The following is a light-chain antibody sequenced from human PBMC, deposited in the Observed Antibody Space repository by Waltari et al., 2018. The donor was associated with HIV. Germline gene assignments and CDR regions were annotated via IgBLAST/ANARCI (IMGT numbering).Light chain of an antibody. Sequence: SYELTQPPSVSVSPGQTARITCSGDALPQQNAYWYQQKQGQAPVLVIYKDTERPSGIPERFSGASSGTTVTLTISGVQAEDEASYYCQSTHSRGTYVVFGGGTKLTVL. J-gene: IGLJ2*01. CDR2: KDT. CDR1: ALPQQN. CDR3: QSTHSRGTYVV. V-gene: IGLV3-25*03.